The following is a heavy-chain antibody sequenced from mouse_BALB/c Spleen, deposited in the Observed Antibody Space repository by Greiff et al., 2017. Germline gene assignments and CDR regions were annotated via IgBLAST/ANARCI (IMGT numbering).Heavy chain of an antibody. Sequence: VQLKESGAELVKPGASVKLSCTASGFNIKDTYMHWVKQRPEQGLEWIGRIDPANGNTKYDPKFQGKATITADTSSNTAYLQLSSLTSEDTAVYYCARATMITTRRAMDYWGQGTSVTVSS. CDR3: ARATMITTRRAMDY. V-gene: IGHV14-3*02. CDR2: IDPANGNT. CDR1: GFNIKDTY. J-gene: IGHJ4*01. D-gene: IGHD2-4*01.